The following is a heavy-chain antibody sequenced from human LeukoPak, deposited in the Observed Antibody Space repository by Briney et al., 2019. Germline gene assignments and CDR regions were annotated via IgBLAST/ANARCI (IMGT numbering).Heavy chain of an antibody. Sequence: PSETLSLTRAVYGGSFSGYYWSWLRQPPGKGLEWIGEINHSGSTNYNPSLKSRVTISVDTSKNQFSLKLSSVTAADTAVYYCARLGGSSWYRYYYGMDVWGQGTTVTVSS. D-gene: IGHD6-13*01. V-gene: IGHV4-34*01. CDR2: INHSGST. CDR1: GGSFSGYY. CDR3: ARLGGSSWYRYYYGMDV. J-gene: IGHJ6*02.